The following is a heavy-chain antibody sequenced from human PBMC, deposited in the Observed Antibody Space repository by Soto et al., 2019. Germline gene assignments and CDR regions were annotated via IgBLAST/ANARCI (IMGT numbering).Heavy chain of an antibody. V-gene: IGHV4-31*03. D-gene: IGHD6-19*01. CDR2: IYYSGST. CDR1: GGSISSGGYY. CDR3: ARDRRPVAIAVAGTAARSRFTHYYGMDV. Sequence: PSETLSLTCTVSGGSISSGGYYWSWIRQHPGKGLEWIGYIYYSGSTYYNPSLKSRVTISVDTSKNQFSLKLSSVTAADTAVYYCARDRRPVAIAVAGTAARSRFTHYYGMDVWGQGTTVTVSS. J-gene: IGHJ6*02.